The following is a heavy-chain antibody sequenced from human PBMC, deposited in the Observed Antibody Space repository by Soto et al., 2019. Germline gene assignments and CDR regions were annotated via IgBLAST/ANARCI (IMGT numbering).Heavy chain of an antibody. CDR1: GFTFSSYV. CDR2: IIGSGGST. D-gene: IGHD3-9*01. V-gene: IGHV3-23*01. CDR3: AKGLLSNYDILGYFFDY. Sequence: GGSLRLSCAASGFTFSSYVMNWVRQTPGKGLEWVSGIIGSGGSTYYADSVKGRFTISRDNSRNTLFLQMDTLRAEDTAVYYCAKGLLSNYDILGYFFDYWGQGALVTVSS. J-gene: IGHJ4*02.